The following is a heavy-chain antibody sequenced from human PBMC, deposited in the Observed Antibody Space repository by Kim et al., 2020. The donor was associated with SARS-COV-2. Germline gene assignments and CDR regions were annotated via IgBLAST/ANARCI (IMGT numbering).Heavy chain of an antibody. CDR1: GGTFSSYA. V-gene: IGHV1-69*13. J-gene: IGHJ4*02. D-gene: IGHD1-26*01. Sequence: SVKVSCKASGGTFSSYAISWVRQAPGQGLEWMGGIIPIFGTANYAQKFQGRVTITADESTSTAYMELSSLRSEDTAVYYCARDLLTVGATMYYFDYWGQGTLVTVSS. CDR3: ARDLLTVGATMYYFDY. CDR2: IIPIFGTA.